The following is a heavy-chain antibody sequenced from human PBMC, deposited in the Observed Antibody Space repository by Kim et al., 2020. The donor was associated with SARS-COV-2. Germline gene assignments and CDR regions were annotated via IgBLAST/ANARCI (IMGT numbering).Heavy chain of an antibody. Sequence: PSLKTRVTISVDRSKNQFSLNLTSVTAADTAAYYCARVATSNSYYYYYMDVWGKGTTVTVSS. V-gene: IGHV4-59*01. CDR3: ARVATSNSYYYYYMDV. J-gene: IGHJ6*03. D-gene: IGHD6-6*01.